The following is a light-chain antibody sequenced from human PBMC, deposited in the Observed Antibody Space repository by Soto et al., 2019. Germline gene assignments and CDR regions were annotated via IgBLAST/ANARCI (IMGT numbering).Light chain of an antibody. V-gene: IGKV1-33*01. Sequence: QLTQSPSSLSASVGDRVTITCQASQDISNYLNWYQQKPGKAPKLLIYDASNLEIGVPSRFSGSGSGTYFTLTISSLQPEDITTYYCQQYDNLPITFGQGTRLEI. J-gene: IGKJ5*01. CDR2: DAS. CDR1: QDISNY. CDR3: QQYDNLPIT.